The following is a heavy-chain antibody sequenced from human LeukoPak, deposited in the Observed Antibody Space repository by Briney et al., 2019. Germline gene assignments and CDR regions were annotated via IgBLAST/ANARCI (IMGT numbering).Heavy chain of an antibody. CDR2: ISGSGGSA. V-gene: IGHV3-23*01. CDR1: GFTFSSYD. Sequence: GGSLRLSCAASGFTFSSYDMSLVRQAPGKGLEWVSAISGSGGSAYYADSVKGRFTISRDNSKNTVYLQMNSLRAEDTAVYYCAKVASGSYYSANDYWGQGTLVTVSS. J-gene: IGHJ4*02. CDR3: AKVASGSYYSANDY. D-gene: IGHD1-26*01.